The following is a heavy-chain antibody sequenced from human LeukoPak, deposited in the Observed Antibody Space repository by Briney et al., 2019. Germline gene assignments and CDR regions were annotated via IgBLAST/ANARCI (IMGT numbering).Heavy chain of an antibody. CDR1: GFTFSDYW. J-gene: IGHJ4*01. CDR3: ARDGTAPGLYFDL. CDR2: IRQDGGEK. D-gene: IGHD6-13*01. Sequence: GGSLRLSCEVYGFTFSDYWMNWVRQAPGKGLEWVASIRQDGGEKSYVDSVKGRFTLSRDNAKNSLYLQMSSLRAEDTAVYYCARDGTAPGLYFDLWGRGTLVTVSS. V-gene: IGHV3-7*01.